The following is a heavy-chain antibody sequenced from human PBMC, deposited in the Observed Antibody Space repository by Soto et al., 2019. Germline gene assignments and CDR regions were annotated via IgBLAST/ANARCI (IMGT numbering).Heavy chain of an antibody. CDR2: ISYDGSNK. CDR3: ARDAQYYFDY. Sequence: QVQLVESVGGVVQPGRSLRLSCAASGFTFSSYALHWVRQAPGKGLEWVAIISYDGSNKYYADSVKGRFTISRDNSKNTLYLQMNSLRAEDTAVYYCARDAQYYFDYWGQGTLVTVSS. V-gene: IGHV3-30-3*01. CDR1: GFTFSSYA. J-gene: IGHJ4*02.